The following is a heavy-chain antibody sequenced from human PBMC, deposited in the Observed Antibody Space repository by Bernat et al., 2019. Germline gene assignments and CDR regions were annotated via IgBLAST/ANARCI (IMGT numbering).Heavy chain of an antibody. Sequence: QVQLQESGPGLVKPSQTLSLTCTVSGGSISSGGYYWSWIRQHPGKGLEWIGYIYYSGSTYYNPSLKSRVTISVDTSKNQFSLKLSSVTAADTAVYYCARDQITMVRGVIRYVDYWGQGTLVTVSS. CDR3: ARDQITMVRGVIRYVDY. CDR2: IYYSGST. J-gene: IGHJ4*02. D-gene: IGHD3-10*01. CDR1: GGSISSGGYY. V-gene: IGHV4-31*03.